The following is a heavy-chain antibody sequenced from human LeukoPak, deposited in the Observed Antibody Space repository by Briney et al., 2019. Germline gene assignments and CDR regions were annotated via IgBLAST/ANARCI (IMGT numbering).Heavy chain of an antibody. V-gene: IGHV3-74*01. Sequence: LSGGSLRLSCAASGNYWMHWVRQAPGKGLVWVSHINGDGSWTTYADSVKGRFTISKDNAKNTVYLQMNNLRAEDTAVYYCVSFYETSWGRGTLVTVSS. J-gene: IGHJ5*02. D-gene: IGHD2-2*01. CDR3: VSFYETS. CDR1: GNYW. CDR2: INGDGSWT.